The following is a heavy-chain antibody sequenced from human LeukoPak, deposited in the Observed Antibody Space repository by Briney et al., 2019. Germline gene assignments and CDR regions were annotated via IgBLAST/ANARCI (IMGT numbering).Heavy chain of an antibody. V-gene: IGHV4-59*01. CDR3: ARYSGSYSITLDY. Sequence: LETLSLTCTVSGGSLSNYYWSWLRQPPGKGLEWIGYIYYSGSTNYNPSLKSRVTISVDTSKNQFSLKLSSVTAADTAVYYCARYSGSYSITLDYWGQGTLVTVSS. D-gene: IGHD1-26*01. CDR1: GGSLSNYY. CDR2: IYYSGST. J-gene: IGHJ4*02.